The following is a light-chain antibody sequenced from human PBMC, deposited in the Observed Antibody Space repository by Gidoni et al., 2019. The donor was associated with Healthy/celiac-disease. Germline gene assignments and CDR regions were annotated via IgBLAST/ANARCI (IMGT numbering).Light chain of an antibody. Sequence: QSALTQPAAVSGSPGQSITISCTGTSSDVGGYNYVSWYQQHQGKAPKLMIYDVSNRPSVVSNRFSGSKSGNTASLTISGLQAEDEADYYCSSYTSSSTLYVFGTGTKVTVL. J-gene: IGLJ1*01. CDR2: DVS. V-gene: IGLV2-14*01. CDR3: SSYTSSSTLYV. CDR1: SSDVGGYNY.